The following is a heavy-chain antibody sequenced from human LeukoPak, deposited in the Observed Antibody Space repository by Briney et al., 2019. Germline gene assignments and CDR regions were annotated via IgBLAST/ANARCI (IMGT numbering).Heavy chain of an antibody. CDR2: IWYDGSNK. D-gene: IGHD4-17*01. CDR3: AKAGFTVTYFDY. Sequence: GGSLRLSCAASGFTFSNYGMHWVRQAPGKGLEWVAVIWYDGSNKYYVDSVKGRFTISRDNSKNTLYLQMNCLRAEDTAVYYCAKAGFTVTYFDYWGQGTLVTVSS. V-gene: IGHV3-33*06. J-gene: IGHJ4*02. CDR1: GFTFSNYG.